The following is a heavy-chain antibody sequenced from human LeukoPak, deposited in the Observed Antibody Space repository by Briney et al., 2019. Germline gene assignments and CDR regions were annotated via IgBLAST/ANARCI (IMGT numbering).Heavy chain of an antibody. J-gene: IGHJ6*04. CDR1: GGSFSGYY. D-gene: IGHD3-3*01. Sequence: SETLSLTCAVYGGSFSGYYWSWIRQPPGKGLEWIGEINHSGRTNYNPSLKSRVTISVDTSKNQFSLKLSSVTAADTAVYYCARFIRFLVLDVWGKGTTVTVSP. CDR3: ARFIRFLVLDV. CDR2: INHSGRT. V-gene: IGHV4-34*01.